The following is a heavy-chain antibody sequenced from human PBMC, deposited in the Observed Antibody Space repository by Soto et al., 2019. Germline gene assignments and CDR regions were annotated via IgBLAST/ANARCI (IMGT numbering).Heavy chain of an antibody. CDR3: ARVPDTAMDGRGLDY. J-gene: IGHJ4*02. D-gene: IGHD5-18*01. Sequence: SETLSLTCAVSGGSISSRAYSWSWIRQPPGKGLEWIGYLYHGGATYSNPSLKNRVTISGDWSKNQFSLKLNSVTAADTAVYYCARVPDTAMDGRGLDYWGQGTLVTVSS. V-gene: IGHV4-30-2*01. CDR1: GGSISSRAYS. CDR2: LYHGGAT.